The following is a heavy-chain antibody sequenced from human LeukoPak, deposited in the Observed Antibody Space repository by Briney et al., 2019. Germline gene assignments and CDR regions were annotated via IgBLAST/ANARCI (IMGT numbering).Heavy chain of an antibody. CDR2: IYYSGST. V-gene: IGHV4-39*07. CDR1: GGSISSSSYY. Sequence: PSETLSLTCTVSGGSISSSSYYWGWIRQPPGKGLEWIGSIYYSGSTYYNPSLKSRVTISVDTSKNQFSLKLSSVTAADTAVYYCARLVVVPAATHARDYWGQGTLVTVSS. J-gene: IGHJ4*02. D-gene: IGHD2-2*01. CDR3: ARLVVVPAATHARDY.